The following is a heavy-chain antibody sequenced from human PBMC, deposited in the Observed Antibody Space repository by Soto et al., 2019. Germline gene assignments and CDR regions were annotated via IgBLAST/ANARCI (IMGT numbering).Heavy chain of an antibody. V-gene: IGHV3-73*01. D-gene: IGHD3-3*01. CDR1: GFTFSGSA. J-gene: IGHJ6*03. CDR3: SRQASDFWSGKPQYYMDV. CDR2: IRSKGNNYAT. Sequence: EVQLVESGGGMVQPGGSLKLSCAASGFTFSGSALQWVRQASGKGLEWVGRIRSKGNNYATAYGASLKGRFTISRDDSKNTAYLQMNSLNNEDTAVYYCSRQASDFWSGKPQYYMDVWGKGTTVTVSS.